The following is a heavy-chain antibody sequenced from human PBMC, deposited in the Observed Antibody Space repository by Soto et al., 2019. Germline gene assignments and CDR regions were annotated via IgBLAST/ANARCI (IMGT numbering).Heavy chain of an antibody. D-gene: IGHD4-17*01. Sequence: QVQLVQSGAEVKKPGSSVKVSCKASGDTFSRYAISWVRQAPGQGLELMGGIIPTFGTPNYAQKFQGRVTIIADESTSTVYMEVSSLTSEDTAMYYCARVAYGDYGVDVWGQGTTVTVSS. V-gene: IGHV1-69*01. J-gene: IGHJ6*02. CDR1: GDTFSRYA. CDR2: IIPTFGTP. CDR3: ARVAYGDYGVDV.